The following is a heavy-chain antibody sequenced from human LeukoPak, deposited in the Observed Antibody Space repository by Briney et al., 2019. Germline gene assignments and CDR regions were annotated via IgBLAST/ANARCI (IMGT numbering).Heavy chain of an antibody. CDR3: ARANTAMVNDRSLRGGFDY. V-gene: IGHV4-59*11. Sequence: PSETLSLTCTVSGGSISSHYWSWIRQPPGKGLEWIGYIYYSGSTNYNPSLKSRVTISIETSKNQFSLKLSSVTAADTAVYYCARANTAMVNDRSLRGGFDYWGQGTLVTVSS. CDR1: GGSISSHY. D-gene: IGHD5-18*01. J-gene: IGHJ4*02. CDR2: IYYSGST.